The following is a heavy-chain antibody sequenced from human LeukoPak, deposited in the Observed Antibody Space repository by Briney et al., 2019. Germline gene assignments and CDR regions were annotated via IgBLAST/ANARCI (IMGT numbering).Heavy chain of an antibody. V-gene: IGHV3-33*06. Sequence: GRSLRLSCAASGFTFSIYGMHCVRQAPRKGLEWVAVICFDVSNKYYAHSVKVRFTISRDNSKNTLYLQMNSVRAEGTAVYYCAKASGEGFDYWGQGTLVTVYS. CDR2: ICFDVSNK. CDR3: AKASGEGFDY. J-gene: IGHJ4*02. CDR1: GFTFSIYG.